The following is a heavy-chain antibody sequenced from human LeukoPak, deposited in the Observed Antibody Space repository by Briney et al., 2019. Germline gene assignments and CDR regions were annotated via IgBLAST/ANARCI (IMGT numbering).Heavy chain of an antibody. Sequence: GGSLRLSCAASGFTFSSYAMSWVRQAPGKGLEWVSAISGSGGSTYYADSVKGRFTISRDNSKNTLYLQMNSLRAEDTALYYCAKDAQGLVRGGIYFDFWGQGSLVTVSS. CDR3: AKDAQGLVRGGIYFDF. V-gene: IGHV3-23*01. D-gene: IGHD6-19*01. J-gene: IGHJ4*02. CDR1: GFTFSSYA. CDR2: ISGSGGST.